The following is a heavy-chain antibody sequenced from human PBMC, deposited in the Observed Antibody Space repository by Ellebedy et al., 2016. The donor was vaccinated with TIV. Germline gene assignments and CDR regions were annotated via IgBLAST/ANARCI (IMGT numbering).Heavy chain of an antibody. CDR2: IFYRGST. Sequence: MPGGSLRLSCSVSGGSASSHYWSWIRQPPGKGLEWIAYIFYRGSTNYNPSLKSRVTVSVDTSKNQFSLTLDSVTAADTAVYYCARHFRYTYGHLIDWGPGILVTVAS. CDR3: ARHFRYTYGHLID. J-gene: IGHJ4*02. CDR1: GGSASSHY. D-gene: IGHD5-18*01. V-gene: IGHV4-59*08.